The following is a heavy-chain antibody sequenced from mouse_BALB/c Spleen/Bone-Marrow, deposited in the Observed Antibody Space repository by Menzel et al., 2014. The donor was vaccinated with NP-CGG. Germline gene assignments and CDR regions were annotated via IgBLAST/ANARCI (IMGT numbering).Heavy chain of an antibody. CDR2: INPSSGYT. V-gene: IGHV1-4*01. CDR1: GYTFTSYT. D-gene: IGHD2-1*01. CDR3: ARSNGNYVLAY. J-gene: IGHJ3*01. Sequence: QVQLKHSGAELARPGASVKMSCKASGYTFTSYTMHWVKQRPGQGLEWIGYINPSSGYTNYNQKFKDKATLTADKSSSTAYMQLSSLTSEDSAVYYCARSNGNYVLAYWGQGTLVTVSA.